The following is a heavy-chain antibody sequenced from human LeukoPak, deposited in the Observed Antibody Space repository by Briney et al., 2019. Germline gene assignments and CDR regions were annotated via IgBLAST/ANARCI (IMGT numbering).Heavy chain of an antibody. CDR3: ASQTDYYFDY. J-gene: IGHJ4*02. CDR1: GGSISSSRYY. Sequence: AETLSLTCTVSGGSISSSRYYWGWIRQPPGKGLEWIGSMYYGGSTYYNPSLKSRLTISVDTSKNQFSLKLSSVTAADTAVYYCASQTDYYFDYWGQGTLVTVSS. V-gene: IGHV4-39*01. CDR2: MYYGGST. D-gene: IGHD2-21*02.